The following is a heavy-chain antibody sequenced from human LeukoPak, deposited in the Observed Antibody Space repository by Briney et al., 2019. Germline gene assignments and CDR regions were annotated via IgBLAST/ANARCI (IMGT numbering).Heavy chain of an antibody. Sequence: ASVKVSCKASGYAFTSYGISWVRHAPGQGLEWMGWISAYNGNTNYAQKLQGRVTMTTDTSTSTAYMELRSLRSDDTAVYYCARESGSGWFYYFDYWGQGTLVTVSS. CDR3: ARESGSGWFYYFDY. D-gene: IGHD6-19*01. CDR1: GYAFTSYG. CDR2: ISAYNGNT. V-gene: IGHV1-18*01. J-gene: IGHJ4*02.